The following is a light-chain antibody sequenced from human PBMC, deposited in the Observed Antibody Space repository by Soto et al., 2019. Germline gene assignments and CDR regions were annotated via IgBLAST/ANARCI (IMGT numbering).Light chain of an antibody. CDR2: AAS. J-gene: IGKJ1*01. CDR1: QGIASY. Sequence: DIQMTQSPSSLSASAGDRVTITCRASQGIASYLNWYQQKPGKAPKLLIYAASSLQSGVPSKFSGSGSGTDFTLTISSLQSEDFATYYCQQSYNNPRTFGQGTKVEFK. V-gene: IGKV1-39*01. CDR3: QQSYNNPRT.